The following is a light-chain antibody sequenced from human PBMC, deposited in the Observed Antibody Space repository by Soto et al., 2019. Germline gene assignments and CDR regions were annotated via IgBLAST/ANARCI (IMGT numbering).Light chain of an antibody. J-gene: IGKJ1*01. CDR3: HHYYSGPPST. V-gene: IGKV4-1*01. CDR2: WAS. CDR1: QSIFYSSSNKNY. Sequence: DIVMTQSPDSLAVSLGERATINCKSSQSIFYSSSNKNYLAWYQLKPGQSPKLLIYWASTREAGVPARFSGGGSETDFTLTISSLQAEDVAVYYCHHYYSGPPSTFGQGTRVDI.